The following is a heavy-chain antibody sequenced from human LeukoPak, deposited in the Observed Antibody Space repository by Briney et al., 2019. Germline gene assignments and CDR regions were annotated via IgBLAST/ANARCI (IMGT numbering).Heavy chain of an antibody. Sequence: PGGSLRLSCTVSGFTFEDYAMHWVRHAPGKGLEWVSGISWNSGSIDYVESVKGRFTISRDNGENSLYLQMNSLTVEDTALYYCAKGSGRYWTFFDSWGQGTLVAVSS. D-gene: IGHD1-26*01. CDR2: ISWNSGSI. CDR3: AKGSGRYWTFFDS. V-gene: IGHV3-9*01. J-gene: IGHJ4*02. CDR1: GFTFEDYA.